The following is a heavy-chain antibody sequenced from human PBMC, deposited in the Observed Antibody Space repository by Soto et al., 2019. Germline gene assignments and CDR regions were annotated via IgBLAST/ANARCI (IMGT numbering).Heavy chain of an antibody. CDR2: LYYSGST. J-gene: IGHJ6*02. D-gene: IGHD1-7*01. CDR3: ARLELSVRVYGMDV. CDR1: GDSISTTSYY. Sequence: PSETLSLTCTVSGDSISTTSYYWGWIRQPPGKGLEWIGSLYYSGSTYYNPSLKSRVTISADTSKNQFSLKLSSVTAADMAVYYCARLELSVRVYGMDVWGQATTVTV. V-gene: IGHV4-39*01.